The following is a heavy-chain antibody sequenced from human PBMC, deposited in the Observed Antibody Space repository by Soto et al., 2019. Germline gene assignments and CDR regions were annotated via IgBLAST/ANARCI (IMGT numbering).Heavy chain of an antibody. CDR3: ARTMVRGVEALYYYYYGMDV. J-gene: IGHJ6*02. V-gene: IGHV4-34*01. D-gene: IGHD3-10*01. CDR2: INHSGST. CDR1: GGSFSGYY. Sequence: SETLSHTCAVYGGSFSGYYWSWIRQPPGKGLEWIGEINHSGSTNYNPSLKSRVTISVDTSKNQFSLKLSSVTAADTAVYYCARTMVRGVEALYYYYYGMDVWGQGTTVTVSS.